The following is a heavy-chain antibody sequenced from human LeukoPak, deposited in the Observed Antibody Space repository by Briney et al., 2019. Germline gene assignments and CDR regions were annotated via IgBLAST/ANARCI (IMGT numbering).Heavy chain of an antibody. V-gene: IGHV3-53*01. Sequence: GGSLRLSCAASGFTVSSNYMSWVRQAPGKGLEWVSVIYSGGSTYYADSVKGRFTISRDNSKNTLYLQMNSLRAEDTAVYYCARWLQLHDAFGIWGQGTMVTISS. D-gene: IGHD5-24*01. CDR3: ARWLQLHDAFGI. CDR1: GFTVSSNY. CDR2: IYSGGST. J-gene: IGHJ3*02.